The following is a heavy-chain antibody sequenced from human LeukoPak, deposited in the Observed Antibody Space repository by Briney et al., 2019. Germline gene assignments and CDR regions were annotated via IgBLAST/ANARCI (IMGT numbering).Heavy chain of an antibody. Sequence: SETLSLTCTVSGGSISTGSYYWNWIRQPAGKGLEWIGRIYTSGSTNYNPSLKSRVTLSVDTSKNQFSLKLNSVTAADTAVYYCARVARSMSSSSEDSWGREPWSPSPQ. J-gene: IGHJ5*01. CDR2: IYTSGST. CDR3: ARVARSMSSSSEDS. V-gene: IGHV4-61*02. D-gene: IGHD6-13*01. CDR1: GGSISTGSYY.